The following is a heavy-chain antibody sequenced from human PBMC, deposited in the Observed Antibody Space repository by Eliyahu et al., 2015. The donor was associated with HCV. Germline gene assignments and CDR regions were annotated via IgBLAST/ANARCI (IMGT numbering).Heavy chain of an antibody. J-gene: IGHJ4*02. Sequence: EVQLLESGGGFVQPGGSLRLSCAASGFTFNNYVMTWVRQAPSKGLEWVSAITGNGVSTYYADSVKGRFNISRDNSNNTLYLQMSSLRAEDTAVYFCALYCSSNSCYGRFLDFWGQGTLVTVSS. CDR2: ITGNGVST. V-gene: IGHV3-23*01. CDR3: ALYCSSNSCYGRFLDF. CDR1: GFTFNNYV. D-gene: IGHD2-2*01.